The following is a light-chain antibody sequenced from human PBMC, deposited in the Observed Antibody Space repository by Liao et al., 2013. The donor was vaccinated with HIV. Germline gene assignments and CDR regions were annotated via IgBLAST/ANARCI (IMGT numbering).Light chain of an antibody. CDR1: NIGSKS. Sequence: SYVLTQPPSVSVAPGKTARITCGGNNIGSKSVHWYQQKPGQAPVVVIYYDSDRPSGIPERFSGSSSGTTVTLTISGVQAEDEADYYCQSADSSGTYVFGTGTKVTVL. CDR2: YDS. J-gene: IGLJ1*01. CDR3: QSADSSGTYV. V-gene: IGLV3-21*01.